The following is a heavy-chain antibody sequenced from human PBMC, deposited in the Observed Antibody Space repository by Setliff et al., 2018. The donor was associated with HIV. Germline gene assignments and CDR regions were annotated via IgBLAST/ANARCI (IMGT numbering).Heavy chain of an antibody. CDR3: ARQQGDSRGFYPHFDY. Sequence: SETLSLTCTVSGVSVSGTAYYWAWIRQPPGRGLEWIGNIYYTGNTNYNSSLKSRISMSMVASKKQIFLKLSTVSAADTAVYYCARQQGDSRGFYPHFDYWGQGRLVTVTS. V-gene: IGHV4-39*01. CDR2: IYYTGNT. CDR1: GVSVSGTAYY. J-gene: IGHJ4*02. D-gene: IGHD3-22*01.